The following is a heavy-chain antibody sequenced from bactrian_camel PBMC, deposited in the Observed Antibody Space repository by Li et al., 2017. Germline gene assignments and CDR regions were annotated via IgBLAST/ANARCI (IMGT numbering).Heavy chain of an antibody. V-gene: IGHV3S42*01. D-gene: IGHD5*01. CDR2: IERGIT. J-gene: IGHJ4*01. CDR1: GYTGNRDC. Sequence: VQLVESGGGSVQAGGSLRLSCAASGYTGNRDCMGWFRQVPGKEREGVAHIERGITSYVDSVKGRFTISQDAAKNTLYLQMDSLRLEDSATYICAANRYRPVIGCSPDHQGYTYWGQGTQVTVS. CDR3: AANRYRPVIGCSPDHQGYTY.